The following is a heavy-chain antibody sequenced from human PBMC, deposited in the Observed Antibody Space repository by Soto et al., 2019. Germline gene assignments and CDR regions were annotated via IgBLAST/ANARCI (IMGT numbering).Heavy chain of an antibody. Sequence: QVQLQQWGAGLLKPSETLSLTCAVYGGSFSGYYWSWIRQPPGKGLEWIGEINHRGSTNYNPSLKRRVTISVYTSKNQFSLKLNSVTAADTAVYYCARGSRVKIPAASGRDYYYHCLDVWGQGTAVTVSS. J-gene: IGHJ6*02. V-gene: IGHV4-34*01. D-gene: IGHD6-25*01. CDR2: INHRGST. CDR3: ARGSRVKIPAASGRDYYYHCLDV. CDR1: GGSFSGYY.